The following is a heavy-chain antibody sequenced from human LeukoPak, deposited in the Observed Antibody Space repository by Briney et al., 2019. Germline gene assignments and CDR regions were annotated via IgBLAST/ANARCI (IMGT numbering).Heavy chain of an antibody. CDR1: GYTFTNYY. J-gene: IGHJ5*02. Sequence: GASVKVSCKASGYTFTNYYMHWVRQAPGQGLEWMGIINPSGGGTSYAQKFQGRLTMTRDTSTTTVYMELSSLRSEDTAVYYCARLRLIAAAVPPTTTWGQGTLVTVSS. CDR2: INPSGGGT. CDR3: ARLRLIAAAVPPTTT. V-gene: IGHV1-46*01. D-gene: IGHD6-13*01.